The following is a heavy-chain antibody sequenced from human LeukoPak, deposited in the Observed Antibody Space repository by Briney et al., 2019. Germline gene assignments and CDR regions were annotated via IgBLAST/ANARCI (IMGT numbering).Heavy chain of an antibody. CDR2: MSSDESST. V-gene: IGHV3-74*01. Sequence: PGGSLRLSCAASGFTFSNYWMHWVRQAPGKGLVWVSRMSSDESSTTYADSVKGRFTISRDNAKNTLYLKMNTLRAEDTAIYFCARGGFTGTSCPYFDYWGQGTLVTVSS. CDR3: ARGGFTGTSCPYFDY. D-gene: IGHD2-2*01. J-gene: IGHJ4*02. CDR1: GFTFSNYW.